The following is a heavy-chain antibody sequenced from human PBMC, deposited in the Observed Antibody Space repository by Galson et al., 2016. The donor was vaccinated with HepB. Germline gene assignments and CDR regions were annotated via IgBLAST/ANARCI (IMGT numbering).Heavy chain of an antibody. CDR1: GFTFSTYG. CDR3: AKDKLTLLGSPADY. CDR2: ISAGGGST. V-gene: IGHV3-23*01. J-gene: IGHJ4*02. D-gene: IGHD1-26*01. Sequence: SLRLSCAASGFTFSTYGMSWARQAPGKGLEWVAGISAGGGSTQYSHPVKGRFTISRDNSKNTVYLQMNSLRADDTALYYCAKDKLTLLGSPADYWGQGTLVTVSS.